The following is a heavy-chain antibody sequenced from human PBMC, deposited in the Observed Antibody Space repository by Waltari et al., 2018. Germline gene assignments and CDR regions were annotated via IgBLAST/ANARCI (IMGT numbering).Heavy chain of an antibody. V-gene: IGHV3-30-3*01. J-gene: IGHJ2*01. D-gene: IGHD6-13*01. CDR1: GFTFSSFA. Sequence: QVQLVESGGGVVQPGRSLRLSWSASGFTFSSFAMHWVRQAPGKGLEWVAVISYDGSNKYYADSVKGRFTISRDNSKNTLYLQMNSLRAEDTAVYYCARELGYFDLWGRGTLVTVSS. CDR3: ARELGYFDL. CDR2: ISYDGSNK.